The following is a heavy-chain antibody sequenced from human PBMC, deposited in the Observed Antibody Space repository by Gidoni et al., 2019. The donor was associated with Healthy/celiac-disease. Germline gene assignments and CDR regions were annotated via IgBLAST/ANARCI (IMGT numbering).Heavy chain of an antibody. J-gene: IGHJ4*02. CDR1: GYTFTSYA. Sequence: QVQLVQSGAEVKKPGASVKVSCKASGYTFTSYAMHWVRQAPGQRLEWMGWINAGNGNTKYSQKFQGRVTITRDTSASTAYMELSSLRSEDTAVYYCARLRDSSGYYFDYWGQGTLVTVSS. V-gene: IGHV1-3*01. CDR3: ARLRDSSGYYFDY. CDR2: INAGNGNT. D-gene: IGHD3-22*01.